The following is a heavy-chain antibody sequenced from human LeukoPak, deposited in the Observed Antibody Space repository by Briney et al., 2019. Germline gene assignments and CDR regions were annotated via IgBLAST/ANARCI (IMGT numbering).Heavy chain of an antibody. CDR3: ARDLVLRGYSYGGLDY. D-gene: IGHD5-18*01. CDR2: IIPILGTA. CDR1: GGTFSSYA. Sequence: ASVKVSCKASGGTFSSYAISWVRQAPGQGLEWMGGIIPILGTANYAQKFQGRVTITTDESTSTAYMELSSLRSEDTAVYYCARDLVLRGYSYGGLDYWGQGTLVTVSS. V-gene: IGHV1-69*05. J-gene: IGHJ4*02.